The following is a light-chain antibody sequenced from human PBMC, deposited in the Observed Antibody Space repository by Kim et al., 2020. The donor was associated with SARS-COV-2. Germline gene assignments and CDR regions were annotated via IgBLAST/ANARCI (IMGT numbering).Light chain of an antibody. CDR1: ESVRTN. J-gene: IGKJ1*01. V-gene: IGKV3-15*01. Sequence: EIVMTQFPATLSVSLGERATLSCRASESVRTNLAWYQQKTGQAPRLLIYGASTRAPGVPARFSGSGSITEFTLTISSLQSEDVGVYYCQQYNNWPPCTFGRGTKVDIK. CDR3: QQYNNWPPCT. CDR2: GAS.